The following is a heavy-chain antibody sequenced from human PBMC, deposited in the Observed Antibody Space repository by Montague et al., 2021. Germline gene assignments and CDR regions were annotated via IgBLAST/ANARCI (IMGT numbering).Heavy chain of an antibody. Sequence: SLRLSCAASGFTFSSYAMHWVRQAPGKGLEWVAVTWYDGSNKYYADSVKGRFTISRDNSKNTLYLQMNSLRAEDTAIYYCAKNPKKGYYYYMDVWGKGTTVTVSS. CDR1: GFTFSSYA. CDR3: AKNPKKGYYYYMDV. CDR2: TWYDGSNK. J-gene: IGHJ6*03. V-gene: IGHV3-33*06.